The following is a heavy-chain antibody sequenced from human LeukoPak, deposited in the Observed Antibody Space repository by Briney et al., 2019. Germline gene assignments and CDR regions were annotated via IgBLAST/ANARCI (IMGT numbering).Heavy chain of an antibody. J-gene: IGHJ4*02. Sequence: ASVKVSCKASGYTFTGYYMHWVRQAPGQGLEWMGWINPDSGGTYFAQKFQGRVTMTRDTSISTVYMELSSLRSDDTAMYYCARGRSRFGVFVSGWYLDFWGQGILVTDSS. CDR2: INPDSGGT. D-gene: IGHD6-19*01. CDR3: ARGRSRFGVFVSGWYLDF. CDR1: GYTFTGYY. V-gene: IGHV1-2*02.